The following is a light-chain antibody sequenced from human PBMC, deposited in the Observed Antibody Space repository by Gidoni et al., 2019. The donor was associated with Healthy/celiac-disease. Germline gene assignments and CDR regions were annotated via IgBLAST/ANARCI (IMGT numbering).Light chain of an antibody. CDR1: QSISSY. CDR3: QQSYSTPRA. CDR2: AAS. V-gene: IGKV1-39*01. J-gene: IGKJ4*01. Sequence: EIQMTQSPSSLSASVGDRVTITCRASQSISSYLNWYQQKPGKAPKLLIYAASSLQSGVPSRFSGSGSGTDFTLTISSLPAEDFAIYYCQQSYSTPRAFGGGTKVEIK.